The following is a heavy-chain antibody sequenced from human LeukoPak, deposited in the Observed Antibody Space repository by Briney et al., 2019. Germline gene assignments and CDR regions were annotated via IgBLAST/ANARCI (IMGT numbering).Heavy chain of an antibody. CDR1: GYTFTGYY. CDR3: ARSSTLGNYFDY. J-gene: IGHJ4*02. V-gene: IGHV1-2*02. D-gene: IGHD6-13*01. CDR2: INPNSGGT. Sequence: ASVKVSCKASGYTFTGYYMHWVRQAPGQGLEWMGWINPNSGGTNYAQKFQGRVTMTRDTSISTAYMELSRLRSDDTAVYYCARSSTLGNYFDYWGQGTLVTVSS.